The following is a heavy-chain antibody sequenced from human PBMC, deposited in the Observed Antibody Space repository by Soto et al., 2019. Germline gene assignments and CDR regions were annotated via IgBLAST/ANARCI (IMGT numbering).Heavy chain of an antibody. J-gene: IGHJ4*02. CDR3: ARVSSGIPMTTFAY. CDR1: GGSISSGGYY. Sequence: TLSLTCTVSGGSISSGGYYWSWIRQHPGKGLEWIGYIYYSGSTYYNPSLKSRVTISVDTSKNQFSLKLSSVTAADTAVYYCARVSSGIPMTTFAYWGQGTLVTVSS. CDR2: IYYSGST. V-gene: IGHV4-31*03. D-gene: IGHD4-17*01.